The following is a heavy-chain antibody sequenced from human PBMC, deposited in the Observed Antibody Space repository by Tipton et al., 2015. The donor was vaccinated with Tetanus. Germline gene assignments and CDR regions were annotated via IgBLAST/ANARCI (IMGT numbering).Heavy chain of an antibody. V-gene: IGHV3-48*02. Sequence: SLRLSCAASGFTFSSYNMNWVRQAPGKGLEWVSHISGTGTTVDYADSVKGRFTISRGNAKNSLYLQMNSLRDEETAIYYCARDFRPIFGVAQPFDPWGQGTLVTVSS. CDR1: GFTFSSYN. D-gene: IGHD3-3*01. J-gene: IGHJ5*02. CDR3: ARDFRPIFGVAQPFDP. CDR2: ISGTGTTV.